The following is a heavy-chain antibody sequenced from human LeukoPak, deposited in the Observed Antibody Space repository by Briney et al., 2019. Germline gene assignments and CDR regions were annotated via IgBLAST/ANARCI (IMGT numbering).Heavy chain of an antibody. V-gene: IGHV3-48*03. CDR2: ISSSGGTI. J-gene: IGHJ4*02. CDR1: GFTFSSYE. Sequence: TGGSLRLSCAASGFTFSSYEMNWVRQAPGKGLEWVSYISSSGGTIYFADSVKGRFTISRDNARNSLYLQMNSLRAEDAAVYYCARDRAQDYWGRGTLVTVSS. CDR3: ARDRAQDY. D-gene: IGHD3-10*01.